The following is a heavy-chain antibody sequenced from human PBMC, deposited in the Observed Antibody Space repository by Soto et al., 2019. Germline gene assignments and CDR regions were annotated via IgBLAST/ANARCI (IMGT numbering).Heavy chain of an antibody. Sequence: QVQLQESGPGLVKPSETLSLTCTVSGGSVSSGSYYWSWIRQPPGKGLERIGCIYYSGSDNYNPSLKSRVTISVHTSKNQFPLKQSSVTAADTAGYYCARVGSARMATITASDYWGQGPLVTVSS. CDR2: IYYSGSD. CDR1: GGSVSSGSYY. V-gene: IGHV4-61*01. CDR3: ARVGSARMATITASDY. D-gene: IGHD5-12*01. J-gene: IGHJ4*02.